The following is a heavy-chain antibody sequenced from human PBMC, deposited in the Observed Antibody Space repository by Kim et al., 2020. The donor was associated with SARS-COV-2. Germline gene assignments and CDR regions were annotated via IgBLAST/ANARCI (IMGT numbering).Heavy chain of an antibody. CDR2: T. Sequence: TNYIPSHKSRVTISVDTSKNQFSLKLSAVTAADTAVYYCARVVTGSTYDYWGQGTLVTVSS. J-gene: IGHJ4*02. V-gene: IGHV4-59*01. CDR3: ARVVTGSTYDY. D-gene: IGHD1-7*01.